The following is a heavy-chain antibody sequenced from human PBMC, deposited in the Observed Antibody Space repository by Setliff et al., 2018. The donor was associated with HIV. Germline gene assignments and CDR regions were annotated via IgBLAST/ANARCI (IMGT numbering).Heavy chain of an antibody. D-gene: IGHD3-16*01. CDR2: ISAFSGDT. CDR1: GYPFTKYG. Sequence: WASVKVSCKTSGYPFTKYGIIWVRQAPGQGLEWVGLISAFSGDTNSAQKVQGRVTMTTDTSTTTAYMELRNLESEDTAVYYCGRGGGVNFYYYYYMDVWAKGTTVTGS. CDR3: GRGGGVNFYYYYYMDV. V-gene: IGHV1-18*01. J-gene: IGHJ6*03.